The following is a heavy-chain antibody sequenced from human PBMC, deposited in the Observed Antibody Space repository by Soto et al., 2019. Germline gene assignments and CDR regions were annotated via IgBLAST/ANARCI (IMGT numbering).Heavy chain of an antibody. V-gene: IGHV3-74*01. CDR3: VRASVVVAVATREDF. J-gene: IGHJ4*02. CDR2: IDSDGSRI. D-gene: IGHD2-15*01. CDR1: GFTFSNYW. Sequence: EVQLVESGGGLVQPGESLRLSCAASGFTFSNYWMHWVRQAPGKGLVWVSRIDSDGSRITYADFVKGRFTISRDNAKNRVYLRMNSLTAEDTAVYYCVRASVVVAVATREDFWGQGTLVTVSS.